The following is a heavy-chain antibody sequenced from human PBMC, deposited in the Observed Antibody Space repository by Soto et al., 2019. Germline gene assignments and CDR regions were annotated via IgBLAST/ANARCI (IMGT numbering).Heavy chain of an antibody. Sequence: SETLSLTCTVSYASINNYHWTWIRQPPGKGLEWIGSIYYSGSTYYNPSLKSRVTISVDTSKNHFSLKLTSVTAADTAVYYCARPGGSGWFYFDSWGQGSQVTVSS. CDR1: YASINNYH. CDR3: ARPGGSGWFYFDS. V-gene: IGHV4-39*02. CDR2: IYYSGST. D-gene: IGHD6-13*01. J-gene: IGHJ4*02.